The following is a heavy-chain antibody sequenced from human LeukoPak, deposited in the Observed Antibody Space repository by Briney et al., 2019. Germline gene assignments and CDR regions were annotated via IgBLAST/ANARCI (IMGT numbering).Heavy chain of an antibody. CDR3: ARGTAGGYYDFWSGYYTEAWFDP. CDR2: ISAYNGNT. Sequence: ASVKVSCKASGYTFTSCGISWVRQAPGQGLEWMGWISAYNGNTNYAQKLQGRVTMTTDTSTSTAYMELRSLRSDDTAVYYCARGTAGGYYDFWSGYYTEAWFDPWGQGTLVTVSS. CDR1: GYTFTSCG. J-gene: IGHJ5*02. V-gene: IGHV1-18*01. D-gene: IGHD3-3*01.